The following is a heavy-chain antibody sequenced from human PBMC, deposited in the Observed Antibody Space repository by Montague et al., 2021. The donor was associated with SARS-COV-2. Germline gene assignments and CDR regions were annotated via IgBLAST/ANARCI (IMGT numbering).Heavy chain of an antibody. CDR2: ITGSGSNT. CDR3: ARQNWNDGGDY. V-gene: IGHV3-23*01. CDR1: GFAFSNYA. J-gene: IGHJ4*02. D-gene: IGHD1-1*01. Sequence: SLRLSCAASGFAFSNYAMSWVRQAPGKGLEWVPAITGSGSNTYYADSMKGRFTIFRDNSRSTLYLQINSLRAEDTAVYYCARQNWNDGGDYWGQGTLVTVSS.